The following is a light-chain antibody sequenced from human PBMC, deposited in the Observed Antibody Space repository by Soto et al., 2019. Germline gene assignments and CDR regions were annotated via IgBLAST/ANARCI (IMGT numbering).Light chain of an antibody. Sequence: QSALTQPRSVSGSTGQSVTISCTGTSSDVGGYNYVSWYQQHPGKAPKLMIYDVTKRPSGVPDRFSVSKSDNTASLTISGLQAEDEADYYCGSYAGSSGVGFGGGTKLTVL. J-gene: IGLJ2*01. V-gene: IGLV2-11*01. CDR1: SSDVGGYNY. CDR2: DVT. CDR3: GSYAGSSGVG.